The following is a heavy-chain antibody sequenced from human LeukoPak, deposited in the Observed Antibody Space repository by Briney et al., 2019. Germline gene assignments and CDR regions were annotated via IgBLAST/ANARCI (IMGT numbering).Heavy chain of an antibody. V-gene: IGHV4-34*01. J-gene: IGHJ4*02. CDR2: IDHSGNT. CDR3: ASDPAPPGIAAAGR. D-gene: IGHD6-13*01. Sequence: TLSLTCAVYGGSFSGYYWSWIRQPPGQGLEWIGEIDHSGNTNYDPSLKSRVTMSVDTSKNQFSLKLSSVTAADTAVYYCASDPAPPGIAAAGRWGQGTLVTVSS. CDR1: GGSFSGYY.